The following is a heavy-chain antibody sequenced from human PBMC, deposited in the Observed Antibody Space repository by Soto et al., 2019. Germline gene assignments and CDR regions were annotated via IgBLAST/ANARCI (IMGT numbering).Heavy chain of an antibody. V-gene: IGHV3-11*06. CDR2: ISSSSSYT. CDR3: ARLTWFGDEGYGMDV. J-gene: IGHJ6*02. D-gene: IGHD3-10*01. CDR1: GFTFSDYY. Sequence: GSLRLSCAASGFTFSDYYMSWIRQAPGKGLEWVSYISSSSSYTNYADSVKGRFTISRDNAKNSLYLQMNSLRAEDTAVYYCARLTWFGDEGYGMDVWGQGTTVTVSS.